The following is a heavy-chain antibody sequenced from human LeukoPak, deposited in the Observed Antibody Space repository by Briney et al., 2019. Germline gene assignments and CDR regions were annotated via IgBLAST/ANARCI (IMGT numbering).Heavy chain of an antibody. Sequence: TGGSLRLSCAASGFSFSSYDMHWVRQAAGKGLEWVSAIDTAGGTSYAGSVTGRFTISRENAKNSLYLLMNSLRAGDTALYYCARETDGSGITSFDLWGRGTLVTVSS. J-gene: IGHJ2*01. V-gene: IGHV3-13*01. CDR2: IDTAGGT. CDR3: ARETDGSGITSFDL. D-gene: IGHD3-10*01. CDR1: GFSFSSYD.